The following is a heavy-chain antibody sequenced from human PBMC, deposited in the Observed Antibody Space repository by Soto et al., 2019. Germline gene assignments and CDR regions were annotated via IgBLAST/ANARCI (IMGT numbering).Heavy chain of an antibody. J-gene: IGHJ4*02. V-gene: IGHV4-34*03. D-gene: IGHD3-22*01. CDR2: IYHSGGT. CDR3: DSSGYWGY. CDR1: GGSFSDYY. Sequence: ASETLSLTCPVNGGSFSDYYWTWIRQPPGKGLEWIGYIYHSGGTDYNPSLKSRVTITVDSSNNQFSLKLSSVTAAGTAVYYYDSSGYWGYWGQGTLVTVSS.